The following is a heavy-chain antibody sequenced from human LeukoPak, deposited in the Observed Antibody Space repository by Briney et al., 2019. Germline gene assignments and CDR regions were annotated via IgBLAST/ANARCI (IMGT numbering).Heavy chain of an antibody. Sequence: SETLSLTCAVYGGSFSGYYWSWIRQPPGKGLEWIGEINHSGSTNYNPSLKSRVTISVDTSKNQFSLKLSSVTAADTAVYYCAMGDYYDSSGLFDYWGQGTLVTVSS. V-gene: IGHV4-34*01. CDR1: GGSFSGYY. CDR2: INHSGST. CDR3: AMGDYYDSSGLFDY. D-gene: IGHD3-22*01. J-gene: IGHJ4*02.